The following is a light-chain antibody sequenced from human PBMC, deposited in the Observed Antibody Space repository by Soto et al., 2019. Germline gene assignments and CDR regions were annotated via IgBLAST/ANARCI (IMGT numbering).Light chain of an antibody. CDR2: EDS. V-gene: IGLV3-21*02. J-gene: IGLJ1*01. Sequence: SYELTQPPSMSVAPVQTASITWGGNNIGTKSVHWYQQTPGQAPVLVVYEDSDRPSGIPERFSGSNSGNTATLTIIRVEAGDEADYYCQVWDSSSDQHVFGTGTKLTVL. CDR1: NIGTKS. CDR3: QVWDSSSDQHV.